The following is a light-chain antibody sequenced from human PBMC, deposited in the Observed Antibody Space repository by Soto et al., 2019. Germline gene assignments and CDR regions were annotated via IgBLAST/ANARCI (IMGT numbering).Light chain of an antibody. CDR2: GAS. CDR1: QSVRSNY. CDR3: QQYGTSPIT. J-gene: IGKJ5*01. V-gene: IGKV3-20*01. Sequence: ELVLTQSPGTLSLSPGERATLSCRASQSVRSNYLAWYQQKPGQAPRPLIFGASSRSIDIPLRFSGSGSGTDFTLTISRLEPEDSAVYYCQQYGTSPITFGQGTRLEIK.